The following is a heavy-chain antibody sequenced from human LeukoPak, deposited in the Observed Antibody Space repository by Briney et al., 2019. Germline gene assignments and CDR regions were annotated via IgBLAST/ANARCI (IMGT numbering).Heavy chain of an antibody. CDR3: ARMGYCSSTSCYIDTY. CDR2: ISAYNGNT. J-gene: IGHJ4*02. CDR1: GYTYTSYG. Sequence: GASVKVSCKSSGYTYTSYGISWVRQAPGRALEWMGWISAYNGNTNYAQKLQGRVTMTTDTSTSTAYMELRSLRSDDTAVYYCARMGYCSSTSCYIDTYWGQGTLVTVSS. V-gene: IGHV1-18*01. D-gene: IGHD2-2*02.